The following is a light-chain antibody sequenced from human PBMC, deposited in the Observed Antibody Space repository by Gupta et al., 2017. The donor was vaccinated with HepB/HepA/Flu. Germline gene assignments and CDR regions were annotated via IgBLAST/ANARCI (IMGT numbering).Light chain of an antibody. CDR3: HQRNNLA. V-gene: IGKV3-11*01. CDR2: DAY. J-gene: IGKJ4*01. Sequence: EIVLTQSPATLSLSPGERASLSCRTSQSVGRYLAWYQQKPGQAPRLIIYDAYNRATGIQARFSGSGSGTDFTLTSSSRETEDFDGYDNHQRNNLAFGGGTKVEIK. CDR1: QSVGRY.